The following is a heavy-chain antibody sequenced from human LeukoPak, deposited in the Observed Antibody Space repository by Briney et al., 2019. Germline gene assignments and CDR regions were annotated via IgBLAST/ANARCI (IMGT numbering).Heavy chain of an antibody. CDR1: GFTFSAYS. Sequence: GGSLRLSCAASGFTFSAYSMNWVRQAPGKGLEWVANIKQDESEKYYVDSVKGRFTISRDNAKSSLYLQMNSLRTEDTAVYYCARVLVYSYGSGYNMDVWGKGTTVTVSS. CDR2: IKQDESEK. D-gene: IGHD5-18*01. J-gene: IGHJ6*03. CDR3: ARVLVYSYGSGYNMDV. V-gene: IGHV3-7*01.